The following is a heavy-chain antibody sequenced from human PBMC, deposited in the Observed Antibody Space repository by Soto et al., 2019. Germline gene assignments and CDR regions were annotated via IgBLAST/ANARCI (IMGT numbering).Heavy chain of an antibody. CDR1: GITFSSYG. Sequence: EVQLLESGGGLVQPGGSLRLSCAASGITFSSYGMNWVRQAPGKGLEWVSGISGGGTSTYYADSVKGQFSISRDNSKNTLYLQMNSLRAEDTAIYYCAKDLSGSYHGGGNWFDPWGQGTLVTVSS. CDR3: AKDLSGSYHGGGNWFDP. J-gene: IGHJ5*02. D-gene: IGHD1-26*01. CDR2: ISGGGTST. V-gene: IGHV3-23*01.